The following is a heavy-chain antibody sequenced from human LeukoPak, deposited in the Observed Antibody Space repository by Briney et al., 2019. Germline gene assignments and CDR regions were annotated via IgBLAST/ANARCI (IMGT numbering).Heavy chain of an antibody. CDR1: GFXTSSNY. J-gene: IGHJ4*02. CDR3: ARDHRIGGS. CDR2: IYSDGST. D-gene: IGHD3-16*01. V-gene: IGHV3-53*01. Sequence: GGSLRLSCVASGFXTSSNYITWVRQAPGRGLQWVSVIYSDGSTFYADSVKGRFTISRDSSKDTLYLQMNSLRAEDTAVYYCARDHRIGGSWGQGTLVTVSS.